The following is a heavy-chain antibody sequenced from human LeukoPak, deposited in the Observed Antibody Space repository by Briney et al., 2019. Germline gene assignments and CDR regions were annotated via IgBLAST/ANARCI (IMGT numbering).Heavy chain of an antibody. CDR1: GFSFSNCA. J-gene: IGHJ4*02. V-gene: IGHV3-23*01. Sequence: GGSLRLSCAASGFSFSNCALTWVRQAPGKGLEWVSTISAAGDRPTYTDSVKGRFIISRDNSKNILFLHMDSLRAEAPAFFYWSKLLEGAAVSFDGSGQGTPVTVPS. CDR2: ISAAGDRP. CDR3: SKLLEGAAVSFDG. D-gene: IGHD4-17*01.